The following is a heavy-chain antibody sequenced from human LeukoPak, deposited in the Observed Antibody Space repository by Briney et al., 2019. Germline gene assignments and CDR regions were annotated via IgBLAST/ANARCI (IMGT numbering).Heavy chain of an antibody. D-gene: IGHD3-10*01. J-gene: IGHJ6*03. CDR3: ARVPSIYYYYYMDV. V-gene: IGHV3-66*02. CDR1: GFTFSNNY. CDR2: IYRGDKT. Sequence: GGSLRLSCGASGFTFSNNYINWVRQAPGKGLEWVSIIYRGDKTNYADSVKGRFTISRDNSKNTLYLQMNSLRTEDTAVYYCARVPSIYYYYYMDVWGKGTTVTVSS.